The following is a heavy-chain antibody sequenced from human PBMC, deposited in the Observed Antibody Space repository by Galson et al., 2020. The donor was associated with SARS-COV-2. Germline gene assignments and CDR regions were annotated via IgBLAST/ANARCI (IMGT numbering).Heavy chain of an antibody. V-gene: IGHV2-70*11. D-gene: IGHD3-10*02. CDR2: IDWDDDK. J-gene: IGHJ3*02. Sequence: LEWLARIDWDDDKYYSTYLKTRLTISKDTSKNQVVLTMTNMDPVDTATYYCARLMSRSVAFDIWGQGTMVTVSS. CDR3: ARLMSRSVAFDI.